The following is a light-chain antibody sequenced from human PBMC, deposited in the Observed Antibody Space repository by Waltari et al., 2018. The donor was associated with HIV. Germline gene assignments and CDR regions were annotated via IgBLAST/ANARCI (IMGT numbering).Light chain of an antibody. CDR1: RSDVGSYNL. CDR2: EVS. V-gene: IGLV2-23*02. J-gene: IGLJ3*02. CDR3: CSYAHNDPWV. Sequence: QSALTQPASVSGSPGQSITISCTGTRSDVGSYNLVSCYQHHPGKAPKRIISEVSKRPSGVSNRCSGSKSGTTASLTISGLQAEDEADYHCCSYAHNDPWVFGGGTRLTVL.